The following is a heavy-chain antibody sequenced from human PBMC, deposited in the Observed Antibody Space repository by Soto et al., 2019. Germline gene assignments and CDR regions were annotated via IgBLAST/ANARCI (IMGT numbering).Heavy chain of an antibody. CDR3: AREFAPGSPNYDY. V-gene: IGHV3-21*04. D-gene: IGHD3-10*01. J-gene: IGHJ4*02. CDR1: GFTFSSYS. CDR2: ISSSSSYI. Sequence: PGGSLRLSCAASGFTFSSYSMNWVRQAPGKGLEWVSSISSSSSYIYYADSVKGRFTISRDNAKNSLYLQMNSLRAEDTAVYYCAREFAPGSPNYDYWGLGTLVTVSS.